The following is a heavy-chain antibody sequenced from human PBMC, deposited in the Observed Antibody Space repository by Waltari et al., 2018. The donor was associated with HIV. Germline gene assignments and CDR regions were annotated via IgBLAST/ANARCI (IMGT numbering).Heavy chain of an antibody. CDR1: GYTFTGYY. V-gene: IGHV1-2*02. CDR2: INPNSGET. D-gene: IGHD3-10*01. Sequence: QVQLVQSGAEVKSPGDSVKVSCKASGYTFTGYYIHWVRQAPGQGLEWMGWINPNSGETNYAQKFQGRVIMTRDTSINTVYMELSRLTSDDTAVYYCTRVGFGSGTYYFPGGYWGQGTLVTISS. CDR3: TRVGFGSGTYYFPGGY. J-gene: IGHJ4*02.